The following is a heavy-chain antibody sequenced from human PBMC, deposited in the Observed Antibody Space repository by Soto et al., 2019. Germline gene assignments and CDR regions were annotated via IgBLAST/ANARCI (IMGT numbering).Heavy chain of an antibody. D-gene: IGHD2-2*01. CDR3: ASGVQYHYYYYTDV. J-gene: IGHJ6*03. CDR1: GGSISSYY. CDR2: IHYSGGT. V-gene: IGHV4-59*01. Sequence: SETLSLTCTVSGGSISSYYWTWIRQPPGKGLEWIGNIHYSGGTNYNPSLKSGVTISVDTSKNQSSLKLNSVTAADTAVYYCASGVQYHYYYYTDVWGKGTTVTVSS.